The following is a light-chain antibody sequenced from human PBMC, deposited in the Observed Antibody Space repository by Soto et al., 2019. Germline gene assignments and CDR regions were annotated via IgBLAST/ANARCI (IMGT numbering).Light chain of an antibody. CDR1: QAISNN. J-gene: IGKJ4*01. V-gene: IGKV1-27*01. CDR3: QKYDTAPLT. CDR2: GAS. Sequence: DIQMTQSPSSLSASVGDTVTITCRASQAISNNLAWYQQKPGKAPKLLIFGASTLHSGVPTRFSGSESGTDFFLTISSLQPEDFANYYCQKYDTAPLTFGGGTKVEIK.